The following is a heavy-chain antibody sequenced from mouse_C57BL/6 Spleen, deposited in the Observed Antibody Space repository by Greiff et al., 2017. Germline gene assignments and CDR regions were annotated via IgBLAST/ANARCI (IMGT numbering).Heavy chain of an antibody. CDR3: ARGSYDYDGYFDV. CDR1: GYTFTDYY. CDR2: IYPGSGNT. D-gene: IGHD2-4*01. J-gene: IGHJ1*03. Sequence: QVQLKQSGAELVRPGASVKLSCKASGYTFTDYYINWVKQRPGQGLEWIARIYPGSGNTYYNEKFKGKATLTAEKSSSTAYMQLSSLTSEDSAVYFCARGSYDYDGYFDVWGTGTTVTVSS. V-gene: IGHV1-76*01.